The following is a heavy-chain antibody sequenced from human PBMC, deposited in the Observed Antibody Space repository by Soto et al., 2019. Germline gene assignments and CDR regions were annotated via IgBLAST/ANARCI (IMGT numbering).Heavy chain of an antibody. Sequence: GESLKISCKGSGYSFTSYWISWVRQMPGKGLEWMGRIDPSDSYTNYSPSFQGHVTISADKSISTAYLQWSSLKASDTAVYYCARFHCSSTSCSPGNYYYGMDVWGQGTTVTSP. CDR3: ARFHCSSTSCSPGNYYYGMDV. V-gene: IGHV5-10-1*01. J-gene: IGHJ6*02. CDR2: IDPSDSYT. CDR1: GYSFTSYW. D-gene: IGHD2-2*01.